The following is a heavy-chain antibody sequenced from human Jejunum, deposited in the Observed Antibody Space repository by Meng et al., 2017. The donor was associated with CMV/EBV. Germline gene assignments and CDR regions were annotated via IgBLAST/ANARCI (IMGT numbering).Heavy chain of an antibody. CDR1: GGSVSGTGYY. V-gene: IGHV4-61*08. J-gene: IGHJ5*02. CDR3: VAVVGLTCDL. Sequence: VSGGSVSGTGYYWSWIRQSPGKGLEWIGYIHYRGDTKYNPSLESRVTTSVDTSKNQFSLKLTFVTAADTAMYYCVAVVGLTCDLWGQGTLVTVSS. D-gene: IGHD1-26*01. CDR2: IHYRGDT.